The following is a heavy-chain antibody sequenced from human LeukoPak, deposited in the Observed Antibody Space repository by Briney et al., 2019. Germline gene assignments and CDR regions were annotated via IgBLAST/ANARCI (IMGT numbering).Heavy chain of an antibody. Sequence: SETLSLTCTVSGGSVSNYYWSWIRQPPGKGLEWIGSIYDTGSTFYNPSLKSRVIISVDTSKNQFSLKLSSVTAADTAVYYCQSRFLEWLLDYWGQGTLVTVSS. CDR2: IYDTGST. V-gene: IGHV4-59*05. J-gene: IGHJ4*02. D-gene: IGHD3-3*01. CDR1: GGSVSNYY. CDR3: QSRFLEWLLDY.